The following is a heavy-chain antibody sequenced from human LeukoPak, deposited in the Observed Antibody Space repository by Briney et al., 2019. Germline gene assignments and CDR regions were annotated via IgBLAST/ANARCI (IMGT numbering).Heavy chain of an antibody. J-gene: IGHJ4*02. D-gene: IGHD1-7*01. V-gene: IGHV3-53*01. CDR1: GFTVSSNY. CDR3: GRDSSTGITG. CDR2: IYSGGST. Sequence: PGGSLRLSCAASGFTVSSNYMSWVRQAPGRGLEWVSIIYSGGSTSYADSVKGRFTISRDNSKNTVYLQMDSLRAEDTAVYYCGRDSSTGITGWRRGTLVTVSS.